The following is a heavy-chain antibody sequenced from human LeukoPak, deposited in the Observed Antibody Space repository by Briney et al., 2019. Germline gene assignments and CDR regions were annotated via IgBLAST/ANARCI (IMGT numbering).Heavy chain of an antibody. J-gene: IGHJ4*02. CDR2: IYPSGDTT. V-gene: IGHV1-46*01. D-gene: IGHD6-13*01. CDR3: AREVAAAGKTFDY. Sequence: GASVKVSCKASGYTFTSYYMHWVRQAPGQGPEWVGVIYPSGDTTIYAQNFQGRVTITRDTSTSTVYMELSSLRSEDTAVYYCAREVAAAGKTFDYWGQGTLVTVSS. CDR1: GYTFTSYY.